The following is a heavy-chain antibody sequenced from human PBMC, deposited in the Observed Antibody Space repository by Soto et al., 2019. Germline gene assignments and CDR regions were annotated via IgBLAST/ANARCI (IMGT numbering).Heavy chain of an antibody. Sequence: PGGPLRLSCAASGFTFSSYGMHWVRQAPGKGLEWVAVISYDGSNKYYADSVKGRFTISRDNSKNTLYLQMNSLRAEDTAVYYCAKNLDSSGYYSGAFDIWGQGTMVTVSS. V-gene: IGHV3-30*18. CDR1: GFTFSSYG. CDR2: ISYDGSNK. CDR3: AKNLDSSGYYSGAFDI. J-gene: IGHJ3*02. D-gene: IGHD3-22*01.